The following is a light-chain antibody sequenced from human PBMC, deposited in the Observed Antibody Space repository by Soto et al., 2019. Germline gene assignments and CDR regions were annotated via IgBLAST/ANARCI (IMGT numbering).Light chain of an antibody. Sequence: DIVVTQSPATLSVSPGDRAPLSCRASQSVSSTLAWYQQKPGQPPRLLIYGAYIRATGIPARFSGSGSGTDFTLTISSLQAEDFATYYCLQDYTYPYTFCQGTNVDIK. CDR2: GAY. CDR1: QSVSST. V-gene: IGKV3-15*01. J-gene: IGKJ2*01. CDR3: LQDYTYPYT.